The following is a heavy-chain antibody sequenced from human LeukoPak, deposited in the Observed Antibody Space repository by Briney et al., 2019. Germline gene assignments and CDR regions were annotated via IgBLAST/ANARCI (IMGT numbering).Heavy chain of an antibody. D-gene: IGHD6-19*01. Sequence: ASVKVSCKASGYTFTSYDINWVRQATGQGLEWMGWMNPNSGNTGYAQKFQGRVTMTRNTSISTAYMELSSLRSEDTAVYYCARAVAGFFGGEYYYYYYGMDVWGQGTTVTVSS. CDR3: ARAVAGFFGGEYYYYYYGMDV. J-gene: IGHJ6*02. V-gene: IGHV1-8*01. CDR1: GYTFTSYD. CDR2: MNPNSGNT.